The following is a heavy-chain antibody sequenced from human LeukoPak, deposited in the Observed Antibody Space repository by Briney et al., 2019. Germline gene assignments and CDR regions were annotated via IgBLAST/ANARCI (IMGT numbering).Heavy chain of an antibody. D-gene: IGHD3-10*01. V-gene: IGHV3-20*04. CDR1: RFSFDNYD. CDR3: ARDPGAMVRGVMSDI. Sequence: AESLTLSCAASRFSFDNYDMSWVRQAPGKVLEWVSGIMWNGGSTSYADYEKDRLTVSRDNAKNSLYLQMNSLRGEDTALYYCARDPGAMVRGVMSDIWGQGTMVTVSS. CDR2: IMWNGGST. J-gene: IGHJ3*02.